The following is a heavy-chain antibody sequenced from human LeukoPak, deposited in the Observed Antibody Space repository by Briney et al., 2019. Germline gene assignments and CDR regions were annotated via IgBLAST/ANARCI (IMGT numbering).Heavy chain of an antibody. CDR2: IITHFRTP. CDR1: AGTPSRNG. Sequence: SRKLSSLPYAGTPSRNGISCDRQAHGHVLEWMGRIITHFRTPSYGQKFQSRVTVTADESISTAYMELSRLRSDDTAVYYCARGLEGVPTPGDGEYFQHWGQGTLVTVSS. V-gene: IGHV1-69*15. J-gene: IGHJ1*01. CDR3: ARGLEGVPTPGDGEYFQH. D-gene: IGHD3-16*01.